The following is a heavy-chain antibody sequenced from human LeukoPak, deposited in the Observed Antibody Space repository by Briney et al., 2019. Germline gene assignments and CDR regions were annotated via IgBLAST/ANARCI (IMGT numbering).Heavy chain of an antibody. Sequence: GGPLRLSCAASGFKFDDYGMSWVRQAPGKGLEWVCDINWNGAWTGYADSVKGRFTISRDNAKNSLYLQMNSLRAEDTALYYCAGYSSHSSRGFDLWGQGTLVTVSA. CDR1: GFKFDDYG. J-gene: IGHJ5*02. D-gene: IGHD2-21*01. CDR3: AGYSSHSSRGFDL. V-gene: IGHV3-20*04. CDR2: INWNGAWT.